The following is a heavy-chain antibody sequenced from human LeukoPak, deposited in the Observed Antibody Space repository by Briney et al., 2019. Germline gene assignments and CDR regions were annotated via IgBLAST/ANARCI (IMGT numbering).Heavy chain of an antibody. J-gene: IGHJ6*03. V-gene: IGHV1-2*02. CDR3: ARASSTSLLPFYYYYMDV. CDR1: GYTFIGYY. D-gene: IGHD2-2*01. Sequence: ASVKVSCKASGYTFIGYYMHWVRQAPGQGLEWMGWINPNSGGTKYAQKFQGRVTMTRDTSISTAYMDLSRLRSDDTAVYYCARASSTSLLPFYYYYMDVWGKGTTVTVSS. CDR2: INPNSGGT.